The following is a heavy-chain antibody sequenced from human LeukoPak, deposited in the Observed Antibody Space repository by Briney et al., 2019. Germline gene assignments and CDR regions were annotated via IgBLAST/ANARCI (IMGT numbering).Heavy chain of an antibody. D-gene: IGHD3-22*01. CDR2: IIPIFGTA. V-gene: IGHV1-69*13. CDR3: STYYYDSSGYYHFDY. CDR1: GYTFTSYG. J-gene: IGHJ4*02. Sequence: ASVKVSCKASGYTFTSYGISWVRQAPGQGLEWMGGIIPIFGTANYAQKFQGRVTITADESTSTAYMELSSLRSEDTAVYYCSTYYYDSSGYYHFDYWGQGTLVTVSS.